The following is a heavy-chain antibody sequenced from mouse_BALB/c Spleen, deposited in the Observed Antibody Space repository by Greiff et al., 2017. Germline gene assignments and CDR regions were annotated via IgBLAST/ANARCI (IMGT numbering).Heavy chain of an antibody. CDR2: ISSGGSYT. Sequence: EVKLVESGGDLVKPGGSLKLSCAASGFTFSSYGMSWVRQTPDKRLEWVATISSGGSYTYYPDSVKGRFTISRDNAKNTLYLQMSSLKSEDTAMYYCARQRGRFDVWGAGTTVTVSS. CDR3: ARQRGRFDV. J-gene: IGHJ1*01. CDR1: GFTFSSYG. V-gene: IGHV5-6*01.